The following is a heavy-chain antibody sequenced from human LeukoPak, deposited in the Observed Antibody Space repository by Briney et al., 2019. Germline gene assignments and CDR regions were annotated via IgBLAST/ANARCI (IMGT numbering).Heavy chain of an antibody. J-gene: IGHJ4*02. D-gene: IGHD2-2*01. CDR2: IYYSGST. CDR1: GDSFDGYY. Sequence: PSETLSLTCVVSGDSFDGYYWSWIRQPPGKGLEWIGYIYYSGSTNYNPSLKSRVTISIDTSKNKFSLNLSSVTAADTAVYYCARDPGEYCSSTSCYPGGLDYWGQGTLVTVSS. CDR3: ARDPGEYCSSTSCYPGGLDY. V-gene: IGHV4-59*12.